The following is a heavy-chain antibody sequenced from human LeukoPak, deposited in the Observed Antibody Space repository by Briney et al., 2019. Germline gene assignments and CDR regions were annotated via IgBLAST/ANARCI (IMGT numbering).Heavy chain of an antibody. CDR1: GFTFSSYA. D-gene: IGHD3-10*01. CDR3: ARRFGEFYYYYYYMDV. V-gene: IGHV3-30*01. J-gene: IGHJ6*03. Sequence: PGGSLRLSCAASGFTFSSYAMHWVRQAPGKGLEWVAVISYDGSNKYYADSVKGRFTISRDNSKNTLYLQMNSLGAEDTAVYYCARRFGEFYYYYYYMDVWGKGTTVTVSS. CDR2: ISYDGSNK.